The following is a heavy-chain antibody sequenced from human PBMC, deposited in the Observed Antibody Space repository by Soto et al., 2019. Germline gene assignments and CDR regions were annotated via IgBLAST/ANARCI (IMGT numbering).Heavy chain of an antibody. CDR3: AKSLYYYDSSPLDH. CDR2: TNSDGADS. D-gene: IGHD3-22*01. Sequence: GGSLRLSCAAAGFDFEDYAMHWVRQVPGKGLEWVSLTNSDGADSYYVDSVKGRFTISRDNAKTTLYLQMDRLRPEDTALYFCAKSLYYYDSSPLDHWGQGTLVTVSS. J-gene: IGHJ4*02. V-gene: IGHV3-43D*04. CDR1: GFDFEDYA.